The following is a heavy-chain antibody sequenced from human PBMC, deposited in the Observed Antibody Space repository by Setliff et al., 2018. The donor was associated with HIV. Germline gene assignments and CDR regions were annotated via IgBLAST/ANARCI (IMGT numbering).Heavy chain of an antibody. V-gene: IGHV4-4*09. CDR1: GGSSSSYC. Sequence: ETLSLTCTVSGGSSSSYCWNWIRQSPGRGLEWIGFIFSSGSTKYNPSLQSRVTMSIDTSKNQFSLKLTSVTAADTAVYYCARRIDNSGSFPDKNWFDTWGQGSLVTVSS. J-gene: IGHJ5*02. CDR3: ARRIDNSGSFPDKNWFDT. D-gene: IGHD3-10*01. CDR2: IFSSGST.